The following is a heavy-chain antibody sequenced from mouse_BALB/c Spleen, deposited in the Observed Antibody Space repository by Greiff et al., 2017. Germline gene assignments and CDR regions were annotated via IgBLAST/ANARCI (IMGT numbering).Heavy chain of an antibody. CDR3: ASGDYYAMDY. CDR2: IYPGNVNT. J-gene: IGHJ4*01. Sequence: VKLVESGPELVKPGASVRISCKASGYTFTSYYIHWVKQRPGQGLEWIGWIYPGNVNTKYNEKFKGKATLTADKSSSTAYMQLSSLTSEDSAVYFCASGDYYAMDYWGQGTSVTVSS. CDR1: GYTFTSYY. V-gene: IGHV1S56*01.